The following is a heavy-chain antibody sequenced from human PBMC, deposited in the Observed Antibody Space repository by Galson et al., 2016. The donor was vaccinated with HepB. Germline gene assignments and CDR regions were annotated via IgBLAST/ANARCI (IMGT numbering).Heavy chain of an antibody. D-gene: IGHD6-13*01. CDR3: ATWGYNSSWYSDY. CDR1: GGSISSGGYY. CDR2: IYYSGST. J-gene: IGHJ4*02. V-gene: IGHV4-31*03. Sequence: TLSLTCTVSGGSISSGGYYWTWIRQHPGKGLEWIGYIYYSGSTYYNPSLRSRVTISADTSKNQFSLKLSSVTAADTAVYYCATWGYNSSWYSDYWGQGTLVTVSS.